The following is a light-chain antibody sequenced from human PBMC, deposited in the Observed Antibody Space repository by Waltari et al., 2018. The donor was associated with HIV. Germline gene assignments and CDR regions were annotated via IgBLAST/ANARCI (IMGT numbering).Light chain of an antibody. CDR3: SSYTSSSTLV. J-gene: IGLJ2*01. CDR2: EVT. V-gene: IGLV2-14*01. Sequence: QSALTQPASVSGSPGQSITISCTGTYSDVGGYNHVSWFQQRPGKAPKLIVYEVTHRPSGVSNRFSASKSGNTASLTISGVQAEDEADYYCSSYTSSSTLVFGGGTKLTVL. CDR1: YSDVGGYNH.